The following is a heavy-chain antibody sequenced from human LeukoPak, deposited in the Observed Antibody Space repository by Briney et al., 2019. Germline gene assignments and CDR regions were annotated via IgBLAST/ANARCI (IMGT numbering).Heavy chain of an antibody. CDR2: INPNSGGT. CDR1: GYTFTGYY. Sequence: ASVTVSCTASGYTFTGYYMHWVRQAPGQGLEGMGWINPNSGGTNYAQKFQGRVTITRETSIGTAYMELSRLRSDDTAVYYCARARRVGASDYWGQGALVTVSS. D-gene: IGHD1-26*01. CDR3: ARARRVGASDY. V-gene: IGHV1-2*02. J-gene: IGHJ4*02.